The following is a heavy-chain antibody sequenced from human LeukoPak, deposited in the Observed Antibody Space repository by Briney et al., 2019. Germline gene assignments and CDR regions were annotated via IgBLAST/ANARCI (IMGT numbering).Heavy chain of an antibody. J-gene: IGHJ3*02. D-gene: IGHD2-21*02. CDR3: ARDPFWVVVTAIPPHDAFDI. V-gene: IGHV3-23*01. CDR1: GFTFSSYA. Sequence: GGSLRLSCAASGFTFSSYAMSWVRQAPGKGLEWVSAISGSGGSTYYADSVKGRFTISRDNSKNTLYLQMNSLRAEDTAVYYCARDPFWVVVTAIPPHDAFDIWGQGTMVTVSS. CDR2: ISGSGGST.